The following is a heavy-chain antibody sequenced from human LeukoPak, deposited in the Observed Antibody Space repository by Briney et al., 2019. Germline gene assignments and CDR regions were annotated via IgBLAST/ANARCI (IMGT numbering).Heavy chain of an antibody. CDR3: ARTRKYSSGLFDY. D-gene: IGHD6-19*01. V-gene: IGHV4-59*01. CDR2: IYYSGST. J-gene: IGHJ4*02. Sequence: PSETLSLTCTVSGGPITRYHWSWIRQPPGKGLEWIGYIYYSGSTNYNPSLKSRVTISVDTSKNQFSLKLSSVTAADTAVYYCARTRKYSSGLFDYWGQGTLVTVSS. CDR1: GGPITRYH.